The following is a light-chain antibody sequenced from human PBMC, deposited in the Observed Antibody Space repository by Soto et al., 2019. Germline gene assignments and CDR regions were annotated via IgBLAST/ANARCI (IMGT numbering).Light chain of an antibody. V-gene: IGLV2-14*01. CDR1: SSDVGNYNY. CDR2: EVS. Sequence: QSALTQPASVSGSPGQSITISCAGTSSDVGNYNYVSWFQQHPGKAPQLIIFEVSYRPSGISNRFSGSKSGNTASQTISGLQGEDEAIYYCSSYTTSSTLLFGPGTKGTVL. J-gene: IGLJ1*01. CDR3: SSYTTSSTLL.